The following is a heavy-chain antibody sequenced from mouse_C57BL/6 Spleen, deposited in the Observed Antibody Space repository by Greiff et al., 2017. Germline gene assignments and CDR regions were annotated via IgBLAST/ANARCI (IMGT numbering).Heavy chain of an antibody. V-gene: IGHV14-4*01. CDR1: GFTIKDDY. CDR2: VDPENGDT. D-gene: IGHD2-3*01. CDR3: TPFDGHLDY. Sequence: VQLKQSGAELVRPGASVKLSCTASGFTIKDDYMHWVKQRPDQGLERIGWVDPENGDTEYASQFQGKATITADTSSNTAYLQLSSLTSEDTAVYYCTPFDGHLDYWGQGTTLTVSS. J-gene: IGHJ2*01.